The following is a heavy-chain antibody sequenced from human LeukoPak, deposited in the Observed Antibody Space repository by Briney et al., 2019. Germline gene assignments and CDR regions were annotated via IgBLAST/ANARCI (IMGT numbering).Heavy chain of an antibody. V-gene: IGHV4-4*07. D-gene: IGHD3-10*01. Sequence: SETLSLTCTVSGGSISNYYWSWIRQPAGMGLERIGRIYASGSTNYNPSLKSRVTMSVDTSNNQFSLNLSSVTAADTAVYYCARTSARGAQFDYWGQGTLVTVSS. CDR3: ARTSARGAQFDY. CDR2: IYASGST. CDR1: GGSISNYY. J-gene: IGHJ4*02.